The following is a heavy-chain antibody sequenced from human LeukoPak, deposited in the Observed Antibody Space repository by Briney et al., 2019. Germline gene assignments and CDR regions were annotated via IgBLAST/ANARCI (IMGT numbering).Heavy chain of an antibody. CDR3: VKDGETYYDILTGSNFDY. V-gene: IGHV1-18*01. CDR1: GYTFTSYG. Sequence: ASVKVSCKASGYTFTSYGTSWVRQAPGQGLEWMGWISAYNGNTNYAQKLQGRVTMTTDTSTSTAYIELRSLRSDDTAVYYCVKDGETYYDILTGSNFDYWGQGTLVTVSS. J-gene: IGHJ4*02. CDR2: ISAYNGNT. D-gene: IGHD3-9*01.